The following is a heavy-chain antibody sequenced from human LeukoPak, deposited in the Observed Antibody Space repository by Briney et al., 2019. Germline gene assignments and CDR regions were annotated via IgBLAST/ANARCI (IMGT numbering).Heavy chain of an antibody. CDR2: INPSGGST. D-gene: IGHD4-17*01. CDR3: ARGPRAQGLQYDYGDYLSWGIFDY. CDR1: GYTFTSYY. Sequence: GASVKVSCKASGYTFTSYYMHWVRQAPGQGLEWMGIINPSGGSTSYAQKFQGRVTMTRDTSTSTVYMELSSLRSEDTAVYYCARGPRAQGLQYDYGDYLSWGIFDYWGQGTLVTVSS. J-gene: IGHJ4*02. V-gene: IGHV1-46*01.